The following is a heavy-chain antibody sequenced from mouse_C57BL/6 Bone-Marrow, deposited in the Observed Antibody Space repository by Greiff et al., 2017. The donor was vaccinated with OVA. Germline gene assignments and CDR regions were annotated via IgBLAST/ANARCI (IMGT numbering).Heavy chain of an antibody. J-gene: IGHJ2*01. CDR1: GFPFSDSY. Sequence: EVHLVESEGGLVQPGRSMKLSCTASGFPFSDSYMAWVRQVPETGLEWVANINYDGSSTYYLASLKPRFLISRDNAKNILYLQMISLKSEDTATYYCARDERYYSGFDYWGQGTTLTVSS. CDR3: ARDERYYSGFDY. CDR2: INYDGSST. V-gene: IGHV5-16*01. D-gene: IGHD1-1*01.